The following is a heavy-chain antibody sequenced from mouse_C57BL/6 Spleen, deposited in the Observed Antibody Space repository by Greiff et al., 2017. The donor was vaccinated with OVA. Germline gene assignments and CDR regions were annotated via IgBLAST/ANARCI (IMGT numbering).Heavy chain of an antibody. CDR3: ARSGSNYEGYYAMDY. CDR2: IDPNSGGT. D-gene: IGHD2-5*01. V-gene: IGHV1-72*01. J-gene: IGHJ4*01. CDR1: GYTFTSYW. Sequence: QVQLQQPGAELVKPGASVKLSCKASGYTFTSYWMHWVKQRPGRGLEGIGRIDPNSGGTKYNEKFKSKATLTVDKPSSTAYMQLSSLTSEDSAVYYGARSGSNYEGYYAMDYWGQGTSVTVSS.